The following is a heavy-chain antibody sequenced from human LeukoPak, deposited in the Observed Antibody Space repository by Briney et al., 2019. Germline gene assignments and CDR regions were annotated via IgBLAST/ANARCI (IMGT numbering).Heavy chain of an antibody. Sequence: SQTLSLTCTVSGGSISSGGYYWSWIRQHPGKGLEWIGYIYYSGSTYYNPSLKSRVTISVDTSKNQFSLKLSSVTAADTAVYYCARERETHDYGDYMYYFDYWGQGTLVTVSS. CDR3: ARERETHDYGDYMYYFDY. CDR1: GGSISSGGYY. V-gene: IGHV4-31*03. J-gene: IGHJ4*02. D-gene: IGHD4-17*01. CDR2: IYYSGST.